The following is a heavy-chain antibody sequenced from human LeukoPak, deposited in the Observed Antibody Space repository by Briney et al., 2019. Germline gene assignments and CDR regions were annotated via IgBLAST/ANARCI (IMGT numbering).Heavy chain of an antibody. D-gene: IGHD3-9*01. Sequence: ASETLSLTCAVYGGSFSGYYWSWIRQPPGKGLEWIGEINHSGSTNYNPSLKSRVTISVDTSKNQFSLKLSSVTAADTVVYYCARDSILTGLDYWGQGTPVTVSS. V-gene: IGHV4-34*01. J-gene: IGHJ4*02. CDR1: GGSFSGYY. CDR3: ARDSILTGLDY. CDR2: INHSGST.